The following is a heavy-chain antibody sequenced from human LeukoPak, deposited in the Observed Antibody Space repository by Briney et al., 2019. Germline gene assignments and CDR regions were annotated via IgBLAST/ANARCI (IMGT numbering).Heavy chain of an antibody. V-gene: IGHV1-24*01. CDR2: FDPEDGET. CDR1: GYTLTELS. J-gene: IGHJ4*02. Sequence: ASVRVSCKVSGYTLTELSMHWVRQAPGKGLEWMGGFDPEDGETIYAQKFQGRVTMTEDTSTDTAYMELSSLRSEDTAVYYCATALPYYDFWSGYSDWGQGTLVTVSS. D-gene: IGHD3-3*01. CDR3: ATALPYYDFWSGYSD.